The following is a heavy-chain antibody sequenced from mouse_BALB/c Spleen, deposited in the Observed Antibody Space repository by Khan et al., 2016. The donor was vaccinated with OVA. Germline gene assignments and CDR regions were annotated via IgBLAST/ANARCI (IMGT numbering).Heavy chain of an antibody. CDR1: GYAFTSYI. CDR3: ARGGCEELAY. V-gene: IGHV1S135*01. Sequence: VQLLQSGPELVKPGASVKVSCKASGYAFTSYIMYWVKQSHGKSLEWIGCIDPYNGGTSYNQKFKGKATLTVDKSSNTAYMHLNSLTSADSAAFYAARGGCEELAYWGQGTLVTVSA. J-gene: IGHJ3*01. CDR2: IDPYNGGT.